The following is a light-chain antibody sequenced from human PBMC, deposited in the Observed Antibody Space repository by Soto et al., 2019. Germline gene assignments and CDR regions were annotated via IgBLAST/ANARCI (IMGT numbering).Light chain of an antibody. Sequence: QPVLTHPASVSGSPGQSITISCPGTTRDVGSYNLVSWYQQHPGKAPKLMIYEVSKRPSGVSNRFSGSKSGNTASLTISGLQAEDEADYHCCSYAGSRYYVFGTGTKVTVL. CDR2: EVS. CDR1: TRDVGSYNL. CDR3: CSYAGSRYYV. J-gene: IGLJ1*01. V-gene: IGLV2-23*02.